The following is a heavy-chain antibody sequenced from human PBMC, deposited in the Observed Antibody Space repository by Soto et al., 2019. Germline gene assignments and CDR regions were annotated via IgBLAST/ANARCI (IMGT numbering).Heavy chain of an antibody. V-gene: IGHV1-2*02. CDR2: INPNSGGT. CDR1: GYTFTGYY. J-gene: IGHJ5*02. D-gene: IGHD3-22*01. CDR3: ARGPYYYDSSGPPSAS. Sequence: ASVKVSCKASGYTFTGYYMHWVRQAPGQGLEWMGWINPNSGGTNYAQKFRGRVTMTRDTSISTAYMELSRLRSDDTAVYYCARGPYYYDSSGPPSASWGQGTLVTAPQ.